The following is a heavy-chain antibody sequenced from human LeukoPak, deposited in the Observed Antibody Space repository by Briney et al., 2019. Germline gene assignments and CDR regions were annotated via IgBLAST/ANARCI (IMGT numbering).Heavy chain of an antibody. V-gene: IGHV1-18*01. CDR2: ISTYNGDT. CDR3: ASQWIYSSSWYGAFDT. D-gene: IGHD6-13*01. J-gene: IGHJ3*02. CDR1: GYPFTTYG. Sequence: ASVKVSCKASGYPFTTYGISWVRQAPGQGLEWMGWISTYNGDTNYAQKFQGRVIMTTDTSTSTVYIELRSLRSDDAAAYYCASQWIYSSSWYGAFDTWGQGTMVTVSS.